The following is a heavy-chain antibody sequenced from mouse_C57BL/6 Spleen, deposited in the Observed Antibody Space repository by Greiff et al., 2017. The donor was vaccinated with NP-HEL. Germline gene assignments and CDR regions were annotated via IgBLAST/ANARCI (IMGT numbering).Heavy chain of an antibody. CDR3: ARDDYYGSRGWYFDV. CDR1: GYSITSGYY. CDR2: ISYDGSN. D-gene: IGHD1-1*01. J-gene: IGHJ1*03. V-gene: IGHV3-6*01. Sequence: VQLKQSGPGLVKPSQSLSLTCSATGYSITSGYYWNWIRQFPGNKLEWMGYISYDGSNNYNPSLKNRISITRDTSTNQFFLKLNSVTTEDTATYYCARDDYYGSRGWYFDVWGTGTTVTVSS.